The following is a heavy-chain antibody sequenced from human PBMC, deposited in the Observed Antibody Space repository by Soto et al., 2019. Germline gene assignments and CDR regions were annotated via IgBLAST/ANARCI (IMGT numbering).Heavy chain of an antibody. CDR1: GFTFTTYA. D-gene: IGHD6-19*01. CDR3: ARAHGRVAGSFDY. CDR2: ISNSGDST. V-gene: IGHV3-23*01. Sequence: LRLSCAASGFTFTTYAMTWVRQAPGKGLEWVSTISNSGDSTYYADSVKGRFTISRDNSKGTLYLQMNSLRAEDTAVYYCARAHGRVAGSFDYWGQGTLVTVSS. J-gene: IGHJ4*02.